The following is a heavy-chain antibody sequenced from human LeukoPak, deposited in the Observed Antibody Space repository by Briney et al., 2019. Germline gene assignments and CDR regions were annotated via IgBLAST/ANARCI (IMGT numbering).Heavy chain of an antibody. CDR3: ARGSYYYGSGRGGPLGY. Sequence: PSETLSLTCTVSGGSISSSSYYWGWIRQPPGKGLEWIGSIFYSGSTYYNPSLKSRVTISVDTSKNQFSLKLSSVTAADTAVYYCARGSYYYGSGRGGPLGYWGQGTLVTVSS. J-gene: IGHJ4*02. CDR1: GGSISSSSYY. D-gene: IGHD3-10*01. V-gene: IGHV4-39*01. CDR2: IFYSGST.